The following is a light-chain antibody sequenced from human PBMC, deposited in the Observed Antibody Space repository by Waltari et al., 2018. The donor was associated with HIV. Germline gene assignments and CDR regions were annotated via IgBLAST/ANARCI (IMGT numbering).Light chain of an antibody. J-gene: IGLJ2*01. Sequence: QSELTQPPSVSAAPGQRVTISCTGSSSNIGAGYDVHWYQQVPGRAPTVVIYGTSNRPPGVPDRFSGSKSGSSASLVITGLQSEDEADYYCQSYDSNLSGLFGGGTKVTVL. V-gene: IGLV1-40*01. CDR1: SSNIGAGYD. CDR3: QSYDSNLSGL. CDR2: GTS.